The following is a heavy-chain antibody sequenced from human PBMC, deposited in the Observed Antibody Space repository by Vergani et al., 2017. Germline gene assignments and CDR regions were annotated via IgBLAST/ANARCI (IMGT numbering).Heavy chain of an antibody. D-gene: IGHD2-2*01. Sequence: QVQLQQWGAGLLKPSETLSLTCAVYGGSFSGYYWSWIRQPPGKGLEWIGEINHSGSTNYNPSLKSRVTISVDTSKNQFSLKLSSVTAADTAVYYCARGLGYCSSTSCFSYFDYWGQGTLVTVSS. CDR3: ARGLGYCSSTSCFSYFDY. CDR1: GGSFSGYY. V-gene: IGHV4-34*01. J-gene: IGHJ4*02. CDR2: INHSGST.